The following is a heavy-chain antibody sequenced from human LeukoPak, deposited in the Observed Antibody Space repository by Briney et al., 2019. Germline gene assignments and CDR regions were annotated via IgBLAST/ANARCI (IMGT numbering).Heavy chain of an antibody. J-gene: IGHJ4*02. D-gene: IGHD3-10*01. CDR1: GFTFSSYG. CDR2: ISGSGGST. Sequence: GGSLRLSCAASGFTFSSYGMSWVRQAPGKGLEWVSAISGSGGSTYYADSVKGRFTISRDNSKNTLYLQMNSLRAEDTAVYYCALRQDYYGPGSFDYWGQGTLVTVSS. CDR3: ALRQDYYGPGSFDY. V-gene: IGHV3-23*01.